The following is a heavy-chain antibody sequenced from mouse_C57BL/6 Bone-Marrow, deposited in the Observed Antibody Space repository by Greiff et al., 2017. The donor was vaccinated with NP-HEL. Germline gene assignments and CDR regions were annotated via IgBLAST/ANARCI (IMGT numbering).Heavy chain of an antibody. CDR3: ARPYYGKGGPYAMDY. J-gene: IGHJ4*01. V-gene: IGHV1-18*01. CDR1: GYTFTDYN. CDR2: INPNNGGT. D-gene: IGHD2-10*01. Sequence: EVQLVESGPELVKPGASVKIPCKASGYTFTDYNMDWVKQSHGKSLEWIGDINPNNGGTIYNQKFKGKATLTVDKSSSTAYMELRSLTSEDTAVYYCARPYYGKGGPYAMDYWGQGTSVTVAS.